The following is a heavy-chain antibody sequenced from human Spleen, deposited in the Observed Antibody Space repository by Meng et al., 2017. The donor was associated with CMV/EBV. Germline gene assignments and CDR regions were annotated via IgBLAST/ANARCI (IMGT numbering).Heavy chain of an antibody. D-gene: IGHD3-16*01. J-gene: IGHJ4*02. Sequence: ESLKISCAASRFTVTSNYMSWVRQAPGKGLEWVSVIYRDGITTYYADSVKGRFTISRDDSKNTLYLQMNSLRVEDTAVYYRAKLFYYDYSDNGDYWGQGTLVTVSS. CDR3: AKLFYYDYSDNGDY. CDR2: IYRDGITT. CDR1: RFTVTSNY. V-gene: IGHV3-23*03.